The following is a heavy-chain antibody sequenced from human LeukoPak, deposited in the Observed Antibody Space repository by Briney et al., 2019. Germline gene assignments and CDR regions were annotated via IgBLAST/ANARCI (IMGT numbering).Heavy chain of an antibody. CDR2: IYTSGST. D-gene: IGHD5-18*01. J-gene: IGHJ4*02. V-gene: IGHV4-4*09. Sequence: PETLSLTSTVSGGSISSYYWSWIRQPPGKGLEWIGYIYTSGSTNYNPSLKSRVTISVDTSKNQFSLKLSSVTAADTAVYYCARTSYGGTFDYWGQGTLVTVSS. CDR3: ARTSYGGTFDY. CDR1: GGSISSYY.